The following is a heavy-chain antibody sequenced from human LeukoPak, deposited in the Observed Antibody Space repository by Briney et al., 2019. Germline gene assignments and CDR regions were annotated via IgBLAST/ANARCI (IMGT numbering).Heavy chain of an antibody. Sequence: GGSLRLSCAASGFTFSSYWMSWVRQAPGKGLEWVANIRQDGSEKYYVDSVKGRFTISRDNAKNSLYLQMNSLRAEDTAVYYCARARIGLYYDSSGYYLGAFDIWGQGTMVTVSS. CDR1: GFTFSSYW. D-gene: IGHD3-22*01. V-gene: IGHV3-7*01. CDR3: ARARIGLYYDSSGYYLGAFDI. CDR2: IRQDGSEK. J-gene: IGHJ3*02.